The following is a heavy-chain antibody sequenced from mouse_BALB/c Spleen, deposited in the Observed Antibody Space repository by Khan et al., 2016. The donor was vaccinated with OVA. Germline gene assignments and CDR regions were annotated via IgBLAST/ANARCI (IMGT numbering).Heavy chain of an antibody. Sequence: EVKLEVSGAELVRPGALVKLSCKASGFNIKDYYMHWIKQRPEQGLVWIGRIDPENGNTIYDPKFQGRASITSDTSSNTAYLQLSSLTSEDTAVYYCAGDGYAPWFAYWGQGTLVTVSA. CDR2: IDPENGNT. J-gene: IGHJ3*01. D-gene: IGHD2-2*01. CDR1: GFNIKDYY. V-gene: IGHV14-1*02. CDR3: AGDGYAPWFAY.